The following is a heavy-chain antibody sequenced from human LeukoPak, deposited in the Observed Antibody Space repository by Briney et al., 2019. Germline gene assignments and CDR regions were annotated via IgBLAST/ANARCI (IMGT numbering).Heavy chain of an antibody. V-gene: IGHV3-33*06. CDR2: IWHDGSSR. D-gene: IGHD4-11*01. CDR1: GFTFSHYG. J-gene: IGHJ4*02. CDR3: AKDAQRGFDYSNSLEY. Sequence: PGGSLRLSCAASGFTFSHYGMHWVRQAPGKGLEWVAVIWHDGSSRYYADSVKGRFTISRGNSRNTVYLQMNSLRAEDTAVYYCAKDAQRGFDYSNSLEYWGQGNLVTVSS.